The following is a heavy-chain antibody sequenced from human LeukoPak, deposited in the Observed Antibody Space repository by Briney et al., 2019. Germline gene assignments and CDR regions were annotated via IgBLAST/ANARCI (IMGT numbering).Heavy chain of an antibody. V-gene: IGHV3-49*04. Sequence: PGGSLRLSCAASRITFSSYAMNWVRQAPGKGLEWVGFIRSKAYGGTTEYAASVKGRFTISRDDSKSIAYLQMNSLKTEDTAVYYCTSGRPFDYWGQGTLVTVSS. CDR1: RITFSSYA. J-gene: IGHJ4*02. CDR3: TSGRPFDY. D-gene: IGHD3/OR15-3a*01. CDR2: IRSKAYGGTT.